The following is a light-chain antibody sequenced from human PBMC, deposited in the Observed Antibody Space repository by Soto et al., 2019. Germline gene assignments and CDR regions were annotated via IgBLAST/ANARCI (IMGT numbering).Light chain of an antibody. CDR3: QQYNTYSS. Sequence: DIQMTQSPSTLSASVGDRVTITCRASQSISSWLAWYQQKPGKAPKLLIYDASTLESGVPSRFSGSGSGTEFTLTIDCLQPDDFATYYCQQYNTYSSFGQGTLLEIK. J-gene: IGKJ5*01. CDR1: QSISSW. CDR2: DAS. V-gene: IGKV1-5*01.